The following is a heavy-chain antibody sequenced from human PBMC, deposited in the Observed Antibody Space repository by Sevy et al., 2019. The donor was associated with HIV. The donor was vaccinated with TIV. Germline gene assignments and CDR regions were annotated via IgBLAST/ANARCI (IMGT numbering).Heavy chain of an antibody. V-gene: IGHV1-69*06. Sequence: ASVKVSCKASGGTFDTYSISWLRQAPGQGLEWMGGITPMFGTAYYEQNFQGRVTIVADKSTSTAYMELRSLGFEDPAVFYCARVREIKFGGGDAFDIWGQGTMVTVSS. CDR3: ARVREIKFGGGDAFDI. D-gene: IGHD3-16*01. J-gene: IGHJ3*02. CDR1: GGTFDTYS. CDR2: ITPMFGTA.